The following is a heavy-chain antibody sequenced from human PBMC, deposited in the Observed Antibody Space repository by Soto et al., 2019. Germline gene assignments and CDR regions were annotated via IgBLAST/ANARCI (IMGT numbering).Heavy chain of an antibody. CDR1: GYSFTSYW. CDR2: IYPGDSDT. CDR3: AVSLTRIAAAGTPFDY. Sequence: GESLKISCKGSGYSFTSYWIGWVRQMPGKGLEWMGIIYPGDSDTRYSPSFQGQVPISADKSISTAYLQWSSLKASDTAMYYCAVSLTRIAAAGTPFDYWGQGTLVTVSS. D-gene: IGHD6-13*01. V-gene: IGHV5-51*01. J-gene: IGHJ4*02.